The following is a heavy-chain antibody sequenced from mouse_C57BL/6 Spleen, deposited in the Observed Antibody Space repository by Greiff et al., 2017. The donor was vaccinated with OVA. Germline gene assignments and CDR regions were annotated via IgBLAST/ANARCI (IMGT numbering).Heavy chain of an antibody. CDR1: GFTIKDYY. D-gene: IGHD2-4*01. J-gene: IGHJ3*01. Sequence: VQLQQSGAELVKPGASVKLSCTASGFTIKDYYMHWVKQRPEQGLEWIGRLDPEDGATKYAPQLQGKATITADTSSNTAYLRLSSLTSEDSAVYYCARRLYYDYDCGFAYWGQGTLVTVSA. CDR2: LDPEDGAT. V-gene: IGHV14-2*01. CDR3: ARRLYYDYDCGFAY.